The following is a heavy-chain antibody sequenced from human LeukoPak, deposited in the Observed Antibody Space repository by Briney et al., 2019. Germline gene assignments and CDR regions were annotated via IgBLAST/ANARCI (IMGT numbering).Heavy chain of an antibody. V-gene: IGHV3-66*01. CDR1: GFTVSSNY. D-gene: IGHD2-15*01. CDR2: IYSGGST. CDR3: ARNYCSGGSCYFDY. Sequence: GGSLRLSCAASGFTVSSNYMSWVRQAPGKGLEWVSVIYSGGSTYYADSVKGRFTISRDNSKNTLYLQMNSLRAEDTAVYYCARNYCSGGSCYFDYWGQGTLVTVSS. J-gene: IGHJ4*02.